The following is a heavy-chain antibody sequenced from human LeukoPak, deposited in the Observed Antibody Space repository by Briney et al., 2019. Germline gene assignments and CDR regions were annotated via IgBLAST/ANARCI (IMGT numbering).Heavy chain of an antibody. J-gene: IGHJ6*02. CDR1: GFTVSNNY. CDR3: ARNRDYYGSESYSLYNYYYYGMDV. V-gene: IGHV3-53*01. Sequence: GGSLRLSCAASGFTVSNNYMSWVRQAPGKGLEWVSVIYSSGSTYYADSVKGRFTISRDNSKNTLYLQMNNLRAEDTAVYYCARNRDYYGSESYSLYNYYYYGMDVWGQGATVIVSS. CDR2: IYSSGST. D-gene: IGHD3-10*01.